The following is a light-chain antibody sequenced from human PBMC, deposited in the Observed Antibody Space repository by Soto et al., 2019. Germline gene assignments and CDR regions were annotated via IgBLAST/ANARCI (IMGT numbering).Light chain of an antibody. CDR2: GAS. Sequence: EIVLTQSPGTGSLSPGERATLSCRASQSVSSRNLAWYRQKPGQAPSLLIFGASNRATGIPDLFSGSGSVTDFTLTIIRLEPEDCAVYYCLRYGDSPPAYTFGQGTKLEIK. J-gene: IGKJ2*01. V-gene: IGKV3-20*01. CDR3: LRYGDSPPAYT. CDR1: QSVSSRN.